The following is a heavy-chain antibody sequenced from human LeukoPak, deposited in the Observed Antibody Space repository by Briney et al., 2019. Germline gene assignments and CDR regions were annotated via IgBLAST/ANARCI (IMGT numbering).Heavy chain of an antibody. D-gene: IGHD6-19*01. CDR1: GYTFTSYG. CDR3: ARDRAGYSSGWYGEGDY. CDR2: ISAYNGNT. J-gene: IGHJ4*02. Sequence: ASVKVSCKASGYTFTSYGISWVRQAPGQGLESMGWISAYNGNTNYAQKLQGRVTMTTDTSTSTAYMELRSLRSDDTAVYYCARDRAGYSSGWYGEGDYWGQGTLVTVSS. V-gene: IGHV1-18*01.